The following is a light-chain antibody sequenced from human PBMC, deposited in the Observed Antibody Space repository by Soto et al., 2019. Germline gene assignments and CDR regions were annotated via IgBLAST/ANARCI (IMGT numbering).Light chain of an antibody. CDR3: TSFTTRATLV. CDR2: DVN. CDR1: SNDVGHFNY. J-gene: IGLJ1*01. Sequence: QSALAQPASVSGSPGQSITISCTGTSNDVGHFNYVPWFQQHPGKAPKLLIFDVNNWPSGVSDRFSGSKSGNTASLTISGLQPEDEADYYCTSFTTRATLVFRSASKVTFL. V-gene: IGLV2-14*03.